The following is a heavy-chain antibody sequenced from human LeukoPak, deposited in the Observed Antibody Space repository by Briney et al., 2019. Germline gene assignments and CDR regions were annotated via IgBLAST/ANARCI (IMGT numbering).Heavy chain of an antibody. J-gene: IGHJ4*02. CDR2: ISGSGGKT. CDR3: ARINTAIFSSSDY. Sequence: HPGGSLRLSCAASGFPFNIYAMNWVRQAPGKGLEWVSGISGSGGKTYYADSVKGRFTISRDNSKNTLYLQMDSLRAEDTAVYYCARINTAIFSSSDYWGLGTLVTVSS. V-gene: IGHV3-23*01. CDR1: GFPFNIYA. D-gene: IGHD2-21*02.